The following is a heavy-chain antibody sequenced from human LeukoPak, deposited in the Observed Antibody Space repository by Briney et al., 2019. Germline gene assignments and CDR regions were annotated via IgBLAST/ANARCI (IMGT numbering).Heavy chain of an antibody. Sequence: PSETLSLTCAVYGGSFSGYYWSWIRQPPGKGLEWIGEIYHSGSTNYNPSLKSRVTISIDKSKNQFSLKLSSVTAAGTAVYYCARVVIATGPIDYWGQGTLVTVSS. CDR1: GGSFSGYY. CDR3: ARVVIATGPIDY. J-gene: IGHJ4*02. V-gene: IGHV4-34*01. CDR2: IYHSGST. D-gene: IGHD1-1*01.